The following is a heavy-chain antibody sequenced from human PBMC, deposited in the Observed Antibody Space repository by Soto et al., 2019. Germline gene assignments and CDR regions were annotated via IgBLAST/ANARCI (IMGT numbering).Heavy chain of an antibody. CDR2: IDPSDSYT. CDR1: GYSFTSYW. D-gene: IGHD3-3*01. J-gene: IGHJ6*02. V-gene: IGHV5-10-1*01. Sequence: ESLKISCKGSGYSFTSYWISWVRQMPGKGLEWMGRIDPSDSYTNYSPSFQGHVTISADKSISTAYLQWSSLKASDTAMYYCARHPNVLRFLEWLSPPGMDVWGQGTTVTVSS. CDR3: ARHPNVLRFLEWLSPPGMDV.